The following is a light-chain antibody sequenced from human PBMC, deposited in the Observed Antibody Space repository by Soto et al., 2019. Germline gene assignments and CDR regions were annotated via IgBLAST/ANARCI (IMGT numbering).Light chain of an antibody. CDR2: DAS. CDR1: QSVSSS. Sequence: EIVLTQSPATLSLSPGETATLSCRASQSVSSSLAWYQQKPGQTPRLLIYDASNRATGIPARFSGSGSGTALTLTVSSLVPQDFDVYYCEQRSSWPLTFGGGTKVEIK. V-gene: IGKV3-11*01. CDR3: EQRSSWPLT. J-gene: IGKJ4*01.